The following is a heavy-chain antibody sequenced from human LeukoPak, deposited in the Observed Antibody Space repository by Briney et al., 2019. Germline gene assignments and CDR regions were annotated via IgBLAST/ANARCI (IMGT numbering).Heavy chain of an antibody. Sequence: GASVKVSCKASGYTFTSYGISWVRQAPGQGLEWMGWISAYNGNTNYAQKLQGRVTMTTDTSTSTAYTELRSLRSDDTAVYYCARVPVINGAYYYDSSGYYYYYYYMDVWGKGTTVTISS. CDR1: GYTFTSYG. D-gene: IGHD3-22*01. V-gene: IGHV1-18*01. CDR2: ISAYNGNT. J-gene: IGHJ6*03. CDR3: ARVPVINGAYYYDSSGYYYYYYYMDV.